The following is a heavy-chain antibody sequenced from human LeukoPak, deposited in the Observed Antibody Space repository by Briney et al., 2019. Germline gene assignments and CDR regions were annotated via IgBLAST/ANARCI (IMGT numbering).Heavy chain of an antibody. D-gene: IGHD3-9*01. CDR2: IFYSGST. Sequence: SQTLSLTCTVSGGSISSGDYYWSWIRQPPGKGLEWIGYIFYSGSTYYNPSLKSRVTISVDTSKNHFSLKLSSVPAADTAMYYCASTYYDILTGYQPLYWGQGTLVTVSS. J-gene: IGHJ4*02. CDR1: GGSISSGDYY. V-gene: IGHV4-30-4*01. CDR3: ASTYYDILTGYQPLY.